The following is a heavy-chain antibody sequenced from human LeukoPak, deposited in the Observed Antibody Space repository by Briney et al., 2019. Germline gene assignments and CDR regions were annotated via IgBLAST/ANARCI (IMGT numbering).Heavy chain of an antibody. J-gene: IGHJ1*01. D-gene: IGHD6-19*01. CDR1: GYTFTSYD. CDR3: ARESGVAGSRSFQH. V-gene: IGHV1-69*13. Sequence: SVKVSCKASGYTFTSYDISWVRQAPGQGLEWMGGIIPIFGTANYAQKFQGRVTITADESTSTAYMELSSLRSEDTAVYYCARESGVAGSRSFQHWGQGTLVTVSS. CDR2: IIPIFGTA.